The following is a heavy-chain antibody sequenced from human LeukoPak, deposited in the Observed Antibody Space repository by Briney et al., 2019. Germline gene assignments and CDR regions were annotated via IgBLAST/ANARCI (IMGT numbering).Heavy chain of an antibody. CDR2: INRSGST. CDR1: GGSFSGHY. Sequence: SETLSLTCAVYGGSFSGHYWSWIRQPPGKGLEWIGEINRSGSTNYNPSLKSRFTISVDASRNQFSLKLSSVTAADTAVYYCARDNGSAGGFDPWGQGTLVTVSS. CDR3: ARDNGSAGGFDP. V-gene: IGHV4-34*01. D-gene: IGHD3-10*01. J-gene: IGHJ5*02.